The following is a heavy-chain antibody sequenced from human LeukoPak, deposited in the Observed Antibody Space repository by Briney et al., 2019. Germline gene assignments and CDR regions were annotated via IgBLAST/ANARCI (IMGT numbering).Heavy chain of an antibody. Sequence: SGTLSLTCAVSGGSISSSNWWSWVRQPPGKGLEWIGEIYHSGSTNYNPSLKSRVTISVDKSKNQFSLKLSSVTAADTAVYYCASHYYDSSGYPDAFDIWGQGTMVTVSS. D-gene: IGHD3-22*01. CDR2: IYHSGST. CDR1: GGSISSSNW. CDR3: ASHYYDSSGYPDAFDI. J-gene: IGHJ3*02. V-gene: IGHV4-4*02.